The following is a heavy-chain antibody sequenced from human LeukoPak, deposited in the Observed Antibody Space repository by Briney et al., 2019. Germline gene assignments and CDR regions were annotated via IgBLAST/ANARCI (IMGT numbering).Heavy chain of an antibody. CDR2: IYTSGST. CDR3: ARDTDDYGDYWFDP. CDR1: GGSVSSYY. J-gene: IGHJ5*02. Sequence: SETLSLTCTVSGGSVSSYYWGWIRQPAGKGLEWIGRIYTSGSTNYNPSLKSRVTMSVDTSKNQFSLKLSSVTAADTAVYYCARDTDDYGDYWFDPWGQGTLVTVSS. V-gene: IGHV4-4*07. D-gene: IGHD4-17*01.